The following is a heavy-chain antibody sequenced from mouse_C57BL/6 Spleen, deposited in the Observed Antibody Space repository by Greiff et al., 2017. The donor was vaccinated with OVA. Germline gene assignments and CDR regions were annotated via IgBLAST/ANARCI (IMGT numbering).Heavy chain of an antibody. J-gene: IGHJ1*03. CDR2: SRNKANAYTT. Sequence: EVKLVESGGGLVQSGRSLRLSCATSGFTFSDFYMEWVRQAPGKGLEWIAASRNKANAYTTEYSASVKGRFIVSRDTSQSILYLQMNALRAEDTAIYYYARDGGYGSSYRYCDDWGTGTTVTVSS. V-gene: IGHV7-1*01. CDR1: GFTFSDFY. D-gene: IGHD1-1*01. CDR3: ARDGGYGSSYRYCDD.